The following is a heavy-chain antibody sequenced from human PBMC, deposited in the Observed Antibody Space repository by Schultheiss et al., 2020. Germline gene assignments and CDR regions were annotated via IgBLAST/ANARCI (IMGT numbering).Heavy chain of an antibody. CDR2: IYYSGST. J-gene: IGHJ5*02. CDR3: ARHPYCSGGSCYFNWFDP. V-gene: IGHV4-38-2*02. Sequence: SQTLSLTCTVSGYSISSGYYWGWIRQPPGKGLEWIGSIYYSGSTYYNPSLKSRVTISVDTSKSQFSLKLSSVTAADTAVYYCARHPYCSGGSCYFNWFDPWGQGTLVTVSS. D-gene: IGHD2-15*01. CDR1: GYSISSGYY.